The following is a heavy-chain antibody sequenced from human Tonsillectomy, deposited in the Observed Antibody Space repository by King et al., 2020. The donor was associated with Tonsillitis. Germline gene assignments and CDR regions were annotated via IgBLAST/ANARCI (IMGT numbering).Heavy chain of an antibody. CDR2: ISFDGSNK. Sequence: VQLVESGGGVVQPGRSLRLSCAASGFTFSSYAMHWVRQAPGKGLEWVALISFDGSNKEYGDSAKGLFTISRDNSKNRLYLQMNSLRAEDTAVYYCARRDGALDYYYYGMDVWGQGTTVTVSS. CDR3: ARRDGALDYYYYGMDV. V-gene: IGHV3-30-3*01. CDR1: GFTFSSYA. D-gene: IGHD4-17*01. J-gene: IGHJ6*02.